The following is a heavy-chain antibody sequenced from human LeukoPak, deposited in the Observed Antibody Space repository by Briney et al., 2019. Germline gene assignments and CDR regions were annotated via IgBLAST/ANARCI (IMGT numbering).Heavy chain of an antibody. CDR1: GGSISSSSYY. CDR3: ARNPPLSYDFWSGYMFDY. CDR2: IYYSGST. D-gene: IGHD3-3*01. J-gene: IGHJ4*02. Sequence: SETLSLTCTVSGGSISSSSYYWGWIRQPPGKGLEWIGSIYYSGSTYYNPSLKSRVTISVDTSKNQFSLKLSSVTAADTAVYYCARNPPLSYDFWSGYMFDYWGQGTLVTVSS. V-gene: IGHV4-39*07.